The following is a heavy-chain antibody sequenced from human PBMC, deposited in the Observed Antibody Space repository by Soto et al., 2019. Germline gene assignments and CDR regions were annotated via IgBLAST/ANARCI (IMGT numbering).Heavy chain of an antibody. J-gene: IGHJ5*02. CDR3: ARDQLEGNWFDP. CDR1: GGSISSGGYS. Sequence: QLQLQECGAGQMKPSQTLSLTCAVSGGSISSGGYSWNWIRQPPGKGLEWIGYIYHSGYTFYNPSLKSRVTISVDKSKNQFSMKLSSVTAADTAVYYCARDQLEGNWFDPWGQGTLVTVSS. D-gene: IGHD1-1*01. CDR2: IYHSGYT. V-gene: IGHV4-30-2*01.